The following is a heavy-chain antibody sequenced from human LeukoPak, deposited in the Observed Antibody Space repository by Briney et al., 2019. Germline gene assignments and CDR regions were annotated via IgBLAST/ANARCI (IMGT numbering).Heavy chain of an antibody. Sequence: GGSLRLSCAASGFTFSTYEMSWVRHAPGKGLEGVASFTSGYTIYFADSVRGRFSISRDNAKNSLYLQMNSLRAEDTAVYYCARVSGIALDVWGQGTTVTVSS. D-gene: IGHD2-15*01. J-gene: IGHJ6*02. CDR2: FTSGYTI. V-gene: IGHV3-48*03. CDR3: ARVSGIALDV. CDR1: GFTFSTYE.